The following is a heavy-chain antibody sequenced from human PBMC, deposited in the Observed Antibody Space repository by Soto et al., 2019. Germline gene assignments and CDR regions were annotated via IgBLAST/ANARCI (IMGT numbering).Heavy chain of an antibody. D-gene: IGHD4-4*01. CDR2: IYWDDDE. V-gene: IGHV2-5*02. CDR3: ARSTTMKSSDY. J-gene: IGHJ4*02. Sequence: QITLKESGPTLVKPTQTLTLTCTFSGFSLSTSGVGVGWIRQPPGKALEWLALIYWDDDERYSPSLDSRRTSTKDTSNNQVVLTMTNMDSVDTAPYYCARSTTMKSSDYWGQGTLVTVDS. CDR1: GFSLSTSGVG.